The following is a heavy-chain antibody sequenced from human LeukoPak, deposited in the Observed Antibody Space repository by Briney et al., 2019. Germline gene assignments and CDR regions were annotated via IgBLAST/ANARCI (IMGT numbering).Heavy chain of an antibody. V-gene: IGHV4-39*01. CDR1: GGSISSSSYY. CDR2: IYYSGST. D-gene: IGHD3-10*01. CDR3: ASSEEWFGELFIY. J-gene: IGHJ4*02. Sequence: SETLSLTCTVSGGSISSSSYYWGWIRQPPGKGLEWIGSIYYSGSTYYNPSFKSRVTISVDTSKNQFSLKLSSVTAADTAVYYCASSEEWFGELFIYWGQGTLVTVSS.